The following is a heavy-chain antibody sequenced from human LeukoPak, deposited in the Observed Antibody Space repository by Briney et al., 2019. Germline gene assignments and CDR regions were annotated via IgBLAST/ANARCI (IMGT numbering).Heavy chain of an antibody. CDR3: ARDQGPYYYDTRYFDY. Sequence: GRSLRLSCTASGFTFGDYAMHWVRQAPGKGLEWVAVISYDGSNKYYADSVKGRFTISRDNSKNTLYLQMNSLRAEDTAVYYCARDQGPYYYDTRYFDYWGQGTLVTVSS. D-gene: IGHD3-22*01. CDR1: GFTFGDYA. V-gene: IGHV3-30-3*01. J-gene: IGHJ4*02. CDR2: ISYDGSNK.